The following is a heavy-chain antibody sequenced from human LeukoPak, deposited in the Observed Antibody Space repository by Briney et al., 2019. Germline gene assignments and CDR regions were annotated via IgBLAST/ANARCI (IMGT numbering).Heavy chain of an antibody. CDR3: ARFPQVGYYYYGMDV. Sequence: SETLSLTCAVYGGSFSGYYWSWIRQPPGKGLEWIGEINHSGSTNYNPSLTSRVTISVDTTKNQCSLKLSSVTAADTAVYYCARFPQVGYYYYGMDVWGKGTTVTVSS. CDR1: GGSFSGYY. V-gene: IGHV4-34*01. D-gene: IGHD1-26*01. J-gene: IGHJ6*04. CDR2: INHSGST.